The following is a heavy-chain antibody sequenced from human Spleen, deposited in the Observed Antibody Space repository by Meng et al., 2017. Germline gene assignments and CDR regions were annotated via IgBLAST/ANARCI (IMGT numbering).Heavy chain of an antibody. Sequence: LQQVCSWLLKPSETLSLTCAVYGVSFSGYYWSWIRQPPGKGLEWIGEINHSGGTNYNPSLKSRVTISVDMSKNQFSLKLSSVTAADTAVYYCARGLLLAALRNWGQGTRVTGYS. CDR1: GVSFSGYY. CDR2: INHSGGT. D-gene: IGHD6-6*01. V-gene: IGHV4-34*01. J-gene: IGHJ4*02. CDR3: ARGLLLAALRN.